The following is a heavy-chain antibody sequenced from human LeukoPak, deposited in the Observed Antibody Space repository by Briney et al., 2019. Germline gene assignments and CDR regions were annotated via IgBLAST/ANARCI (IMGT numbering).Heavy chain of an antibody. CDR3: AADSRGIVDYYGMDV. J-gene: IGHJ6*02. Sequence: ASVKVSCKASGFTFTSSAMQWVRQARGQRLEWIGWIGVGSGNTNYAQKFQERVTITRDMSTSTAYMELSSLRSEDTAVYYCAADSRGIVDYYGMDVWGQGNTVTVSS. V-gene: IGHV1-58*02. D-gene: IGHD2-15*01. CDR2: IGVGSGNT. CDR1: GFTFTSSA.